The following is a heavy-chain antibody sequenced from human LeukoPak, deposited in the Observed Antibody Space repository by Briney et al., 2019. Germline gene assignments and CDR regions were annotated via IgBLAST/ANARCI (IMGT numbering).Heavy chain of an antibody. Sequence: GGSLRLSCAASGFTFSSYSMNWVRQAPGKGLEWVSSISSSSSYIYYADSVKGRFTISRDNAKNSLYLRMNSLRAEDTAVYYCARDPLAYDSSGYPPFVDYWGQGTLVTVSS. CDR3: ARDPLAYDSSGYPPFVDY. V-gene: IGHV3-21*01. J-gene: IGHJ4*02. CDR1: GFTFSSYS. CDR2: ISSSSSYI. D-gene: IGHD3-22*01.